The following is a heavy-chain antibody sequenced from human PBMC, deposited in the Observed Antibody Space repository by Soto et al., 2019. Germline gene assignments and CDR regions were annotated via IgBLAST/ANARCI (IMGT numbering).Heavy chain of an antibody. CDR1: GGSISRTDW. D-gene: IGHD1-26*01. J-gene: IGHJ4*02. Sequence: QVQLQESGPGLVKPSGTLSLTCAVSGGSISRTDWWSWVRQPPGKGLEWIGEIYHGGSTNYNPSLKSRVTISVDRSKNQFSLKLTSVTAADTAVYYCASSKSGGSYYFDYWGQGTLVTVSS. CDR3: ASSKSGGSYYFDY. V-gene: IGHV4-4*02. CDR2: IYHGGST.